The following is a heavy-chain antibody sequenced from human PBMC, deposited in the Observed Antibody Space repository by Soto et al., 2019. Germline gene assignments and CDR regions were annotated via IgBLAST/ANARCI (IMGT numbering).Heavy chain of an antibody. J-gene: IGHJ4*02. CDR3: AKCRSQWLSSLHS. CDR1: GYIFSDYY. V-gene: IGHV1-2*02. Sequence: QEQLVQSGAEVKRPGDSVKVSCTASGYIFSDYYILWVRQAPGQGLEWLAWIKPSSGGTNYEEKFQDRVTVTSDTAISTTFLELSSLRSDDTTVYYCAKCRSQWLSSLHSWGQGTLITVSS. CDR2: IKPSSGGT. D-gene: IGHD6-19*01.